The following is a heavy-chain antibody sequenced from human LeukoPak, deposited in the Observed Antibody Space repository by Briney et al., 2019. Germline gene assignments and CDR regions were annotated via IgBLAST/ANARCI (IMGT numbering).Heavy chain of an antibody. Sequence: PGGSLRPSCAASGFTFSGSAMHWVRQASGKGLEWVGRIRSKANSYATAYAASVKGRFTISRDDSKNTAYLQMNSLKTEDTAVYYCTSLGYCSSTSCSDFDYWGQGTLVTVSS. CDR3: TSLGYCSSTSCSDFDY. D-gene: IGHD2-2*03. CDR1: GFTFSGSA. CDR2: IRSKANSYAT. V-gene: IGHV3-73*01. J-gene: IGHJ4*02.